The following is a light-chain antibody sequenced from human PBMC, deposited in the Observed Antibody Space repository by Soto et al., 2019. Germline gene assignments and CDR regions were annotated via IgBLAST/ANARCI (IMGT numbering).Light chain of an antibody. V-gene: IGLV1-47*01. CDR3: AVWDDSLSVS. CDR2: RNN. Sequence: QSVLTQPPSASGTPGQRVTISCSGSSSNIGSNYVYWYQQLPGTAPKLLIYRNNQRPSGVPDRFSGSKSGTSASLAISGLRSEDEADYYCAVWDDSLSVSFGGGTKVTVL. CDR1: SSNIGSNY. J-gene: IGLJ2*01.